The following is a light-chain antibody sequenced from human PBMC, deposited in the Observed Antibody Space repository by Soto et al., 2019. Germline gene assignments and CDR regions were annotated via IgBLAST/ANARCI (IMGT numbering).Light chain of an antibody. CDR3: FSFTTDWTHV. Sequence: QSVLTQPASVSGSPGQSITIPCTGTSSDVGAYNYVSWFQQHPGKAPTLIISEVSNRPSGVSNRFSGSKSGNAASLTISGLQAEDEADYFCFSFTTDWTHVFGTGTKVTVL. CDR1: SSDVGAYNY. CDR2: EVS. V-gene: IGLV2-14*01. J-gene: IGLJ1*01.